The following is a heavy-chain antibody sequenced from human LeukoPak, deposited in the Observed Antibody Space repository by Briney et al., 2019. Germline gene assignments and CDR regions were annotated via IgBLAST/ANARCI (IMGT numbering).Heavy chain of an antibody. CDR2: TRPKTANYAT. Sequence: RGSLRLSSAPSGFTFCAAALNWVRRASGPELEWVRRTRPKTANYATAYAKSVKGRFTISKDDSKNTAYLQMDSLKTEDSAVYYCTRHTIDYWGQGTLVTDSS. D-gene: IGHD2-2*01. CDR3: TRHTIDY. J-gene: IGHJ4*02. V-gene: IGHV3-73*01. CDR1: GFTFCAAA.